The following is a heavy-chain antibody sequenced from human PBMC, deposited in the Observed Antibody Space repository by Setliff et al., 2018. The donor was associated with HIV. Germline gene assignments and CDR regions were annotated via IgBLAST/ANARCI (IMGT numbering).Heavy chain of an antibody. Sequence: SETLSLTCSVSGASIRTTSYPWGWIRQTPGKGLEWIGSIYYTGSTYYNPSFKSRVTISVDTSENQFSLKMYSVTAADTAVYYCARHYGDYVFDSWGQGTLVTVSS. CDR2: IYYTGST. CDR1: GASIRTTSYP. CDR3: ARHYGDYVFDS. D-gene: IGHD4-17*01. V-gene: IGHV4-39*01. J-gene: IGHJ4*02.